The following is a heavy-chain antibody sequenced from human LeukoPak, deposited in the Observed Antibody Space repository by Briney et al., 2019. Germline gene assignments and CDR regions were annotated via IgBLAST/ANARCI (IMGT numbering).Heavy chain of an antibody. J-gene: IGHJ4*02. Sequence: NASETLSLTCTVSGGSISSYYWGWIRQPPGKGLEWIGSIYYSGSTYYNPSLKSRVTISVDTSKNQFSLKLSSVTAADTAVCYCARQQWIVGAPNWGQGTLVTVSS. CDR1: GGSISSYY. V-gene: IGHV4-39*01. D-gene: IGHD1-26*01. CDR3: ARQQWIVGAPN. CDR2: IYYSGST.